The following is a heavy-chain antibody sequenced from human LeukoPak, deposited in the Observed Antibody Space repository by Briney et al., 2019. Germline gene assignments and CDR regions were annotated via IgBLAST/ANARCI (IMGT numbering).Heavy chain of an antibody. CDR3: ARGRDADYGDRNSVYDYYGMDV. V-gene: IGHV4-30-2*01. Sequence: SETLSLTCTVSGGSISSSRYYWGWIRQPPGKGLEWIGYIYHSDGTYYNPSLKSRVTISVDRSKNQFSLNLSSVTAADTAVYYCARGRDADYGDRNSVYDYYGMDVWGQGTTVTVSS. D-gene: IGHD4-17*01. CDR2: IYHSDGT. J-gene: IGHJ6*02. CDR1: GGSISSSRYY.